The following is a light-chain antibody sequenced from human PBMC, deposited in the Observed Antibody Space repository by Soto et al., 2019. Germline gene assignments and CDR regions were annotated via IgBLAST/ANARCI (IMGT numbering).Light chain of an antibody. CDR2: DDN. CDR1: NIGSQS. J-gene: IGLJ2*01. Sequence: SDELTQPPSVSVAPGQSARITCGGNNIGSQSVHWYQQKPGQAPVLVVYDDNDRPSGIPERFSGSKSGNTATLSITRVGAGDEADYYCQVWDSGTDHAVFGGGTQLTVL. CDR3: QVWDSGTDHAV. V-gene: IGLV3-21*02.